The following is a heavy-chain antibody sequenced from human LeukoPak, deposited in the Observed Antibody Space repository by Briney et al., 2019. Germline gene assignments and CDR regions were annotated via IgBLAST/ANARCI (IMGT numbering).Heavy chain of an antibody. CDR2: IYYSEST. J-gene: IGHJ3*02. V-gene: IGHV4-59*08. D-gene: IGHD4-23*01. Sequence: SETLSLTCIVSGGSINNYYWTWIRQPPGKVLEWIGYIYYSESTDYSPSLKSRVTISVDTSKNQFSLKLSSVTAADTAVYYCARLYHYGGNSLRPDAFDIWGQGTMVTVSS. CDR3: ARLYHYGGNSLRPDAFDI. CDR1: GGSINNYY.